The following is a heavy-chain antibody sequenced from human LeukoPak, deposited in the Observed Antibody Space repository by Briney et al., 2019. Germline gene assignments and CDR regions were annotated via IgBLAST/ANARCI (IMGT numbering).Heavy chain of an antibody. CDR3: AKDACVGDCNFHFDY. CDR2: ISYDGSTK. J-gene: IGHJ4*02. Sequence: PGGSLRLSCAASGFTFRSYAMHWVRQAPGKGLEWVAVISYDGSTKYYADSVKGRFTISRDNSKNTLYLQMNSLRVEDTAVYYCAKDACVGDCNFHFDYWGQGTQVPVSS. D-gene: IGHD2-21*02. V-gene: IGHV3-30-3*02. CDR1: GFTFRSYA.